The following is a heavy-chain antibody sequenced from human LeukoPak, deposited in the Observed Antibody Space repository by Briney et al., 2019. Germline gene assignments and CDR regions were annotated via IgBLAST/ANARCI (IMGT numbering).Heavy chain of an antibody. D-gene: IGHD4-23*01. CDR1: GFTFSSYW. Sequence: PGGSLRLSCAASGFTFSSYWVNWVRQAPGKGLVWVSRIASDGNSTTYADSVKGRFSISRDNAKNTLYLQMNSLRVEDTAVYYCARGRPHGNDYWGQGTLVTVSS. J-gene: IGHJ4*02. V-gene: IGHV3-74*01. CDR2: IASDGNST. CDR3: ARGRPHGNDY.